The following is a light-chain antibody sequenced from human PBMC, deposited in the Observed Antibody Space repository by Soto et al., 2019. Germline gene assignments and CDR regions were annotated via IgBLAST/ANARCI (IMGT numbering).Light chain of an antibody. Sequence: DIQMTQSPSSLSASVGDRVTITCRASQSINSYLNWYQQKPGKAPKLLIYAASSLQSGVPSRFSGSRSGTDFTLTISSLQPEDFATYYCQQSYSTPITFGQGTRLEMK. V-gene: IGKV1-39*01. CDR3: QQSYSTPIT. CDR1: QSINSY. CDR2: AAS. J-gene: IGKJ5*01.